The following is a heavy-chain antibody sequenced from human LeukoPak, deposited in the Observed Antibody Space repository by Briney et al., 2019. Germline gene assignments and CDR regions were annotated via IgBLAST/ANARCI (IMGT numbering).Heavy chain of an antibody. CDR2: IYNSGRT. D-gene: IGHD3-10*01. V-gene: IGHV4-31*03. Sequence: SETLSLTCTVSGGSISSGGYYWNWIRQHPGKGLEWIGYIYNSGRTHTKPSLKSRVTISVDTSKKQLSLKLSSVTAADTAVYYCARSTRVYGSGSYLAFDYWGQGTLVTVSS. J-gene: IGHJ4*02. CDR1: GGSISSGGYY. CDR3: ARSTRVYGSGSYLAFDY.